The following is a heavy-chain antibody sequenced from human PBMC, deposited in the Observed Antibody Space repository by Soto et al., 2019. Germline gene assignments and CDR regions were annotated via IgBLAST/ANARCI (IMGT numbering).Heavy chain of an antibody. CDR2: ISYTGDT. CDR1: GDSVSTDRYF. D-gene: IGHD1-26*01. J-gene: IGHJ5*02. V-gene: IGHV4-61*01. CDR3: ARIVVGATVDX. Sequence: SETLSLTCSVSGDSVSTDRYFWTWIRQPPGKGLEGIAHISYTGDTNYNPSLKSRVTISIDTSRNQFSLTLTSVTAADTAVYLCARIVVGATVDXWGQVSLVTVS.